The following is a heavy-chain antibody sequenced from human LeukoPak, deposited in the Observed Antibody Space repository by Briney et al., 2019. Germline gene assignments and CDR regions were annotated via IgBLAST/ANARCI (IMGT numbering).Heavy chain of an antibody. V-gene: IGHV1-69*04. J-gene: IGHJ4*02. Sequence: ASVKVSCKASGGTFSSYAISWVRQAPGQGLEWMGRIIPILGIANYAQKFQGRVTMTEDTSTDTAYMELSSLRSEDTAVYYCASSYYDILTGPSAIDYWGQGTLVTVSS. CDR3: ASSYYDILTGPSAIDY. CDR2: IIPILGIA. CDR1: GGTFSSYA. D-gene: IGHD3-9*01.